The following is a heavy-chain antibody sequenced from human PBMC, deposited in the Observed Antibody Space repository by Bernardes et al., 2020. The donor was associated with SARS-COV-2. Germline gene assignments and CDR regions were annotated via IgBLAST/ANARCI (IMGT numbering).Heavy chain of an antibody. J-gene: IGHJ4*02. CDR2: ITASGGDT. V-gene: IGHV3-23*01. CDR1: GVTLIRST. Sequence: GGSLTLSCAASGVTLIRSTISWAPPAPGQGLEWVPSITASGGDTYFANSVRGRFTISRDISKNTLYLEMGSLRPDDTAIYYCAKMGLAPGSTIGGQWLRFDYWGQGAQVTVSS. D-gene: IGHD3-22*01. CDR3: AKMGLAPGSTIGGQWLRFDY.